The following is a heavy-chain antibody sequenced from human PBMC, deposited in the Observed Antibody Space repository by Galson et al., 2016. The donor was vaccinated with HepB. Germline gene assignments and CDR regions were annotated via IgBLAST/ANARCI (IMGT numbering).Heavy chain of an antibody. V-gene: IGHV4-34*01. CDR1: GGSISGYH. CDR3: ARGRGRTWPTSDY. CDR2: INDGGIT. Sequence: SETLSLTCDVLGGSISGYHWNWIRQPPGKGLEWLGEINDGGITSYSPSLESRVTVSVDLSKSQLSLNLVAVTAADTAVYYCARGRGRTWPTSDYWGQGVLVTVSS. J-gene: IGHJ4*02. D-gene: IGHD2/OR15-2a*01.